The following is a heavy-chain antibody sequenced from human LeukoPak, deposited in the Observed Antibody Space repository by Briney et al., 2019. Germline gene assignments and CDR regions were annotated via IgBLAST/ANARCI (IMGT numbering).Heavy chain of an antibody. V-gene: IGHV3-66*04. CDR2: IYSGGST. Sequence: GGSLRLSCAASGFTVSSNYMSWVRQAPGKGLEWVSVIYSGGSTYYADSVKGRFTISRDNSKNTLYLQMNSLRAEDTAVYYCARRSNFYHYYGMDVWGQGTTVTVSS. CDR3: ARRSNFYHYYGMDV. J-gene: IGHJ6*02. CDR1: GFTVSSNY. D-gene: IGHD2-8*01.